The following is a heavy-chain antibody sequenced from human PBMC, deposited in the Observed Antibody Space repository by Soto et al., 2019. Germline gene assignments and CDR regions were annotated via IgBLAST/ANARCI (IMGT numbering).Heavy chain of an antibody. Sequence: SETLSLTCTVSGGSISSGGYYWSWIRQHPGKGLEWIGYIYYSGSTYYNPSLKSRVTISVDTSKNQFSLKLSSVTAADTAVYYCARGLGAATRIGAFDIWGQGTMVTVSS. D-gene: IGHD2-15*01. V-gene: IGHV4-31*03. CDR1: GGSISSGGYY. J-gene: IGHJ3*02. CDR3: ARGLGAATRIGAFDI. CDR2: IYYSGST.